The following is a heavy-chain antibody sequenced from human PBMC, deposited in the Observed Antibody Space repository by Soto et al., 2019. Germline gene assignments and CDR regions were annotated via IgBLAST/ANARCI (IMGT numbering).Heavy chain of an antibody. CDR2: IIPIFGTA. CDR1: GGTFSSYA. J-gene: IGHJ5*02. CDR3: AREYCGGDCHTYNWFDP. Sequence: SVKVSCKASGGTFSSYAISWVRQAPGQGLEWMGGIIPIFGTANYAQKFQGRVTITADKSTSTAYMELSSLRSEDTAVYYCAREYCGGDCHTYNWFDPWGQGTLVTVSS. D-gene: IGHD2-21*02. V-gene: IGHV1-69*06.